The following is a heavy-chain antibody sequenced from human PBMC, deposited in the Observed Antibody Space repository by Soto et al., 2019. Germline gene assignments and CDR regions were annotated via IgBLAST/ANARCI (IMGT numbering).Heavy chain of an antibody. CDR2: ISNNVDTA. J-gene: IGHJ4*02. V-gene: IGHV3-23*01. CDR3: AKSRVFIGAIVTLLDS. Sequence: QSGGSLRLSCATSGFTFSSYAMVWVRQAAEKGLEWVASISNNVDTAYYADSVKGRFTISRGNSENTLYLQMNGLRADDTALYFCAKSRVFIGAIVTLLDSWGQGTQVTVS. D-gene: IGHD3-16*02. CDR1: GFTFSSYA.